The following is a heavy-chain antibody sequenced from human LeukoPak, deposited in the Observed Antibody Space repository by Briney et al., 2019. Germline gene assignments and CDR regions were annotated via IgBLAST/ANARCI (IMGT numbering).Heavy chain of an antibody. CDR1: GYTFTSYD. V-gene: IGHV1-8*01. J-gene: IGHJ6*02. CDR3: ARAEGYGGSYYYYGMDV. Sequence: ASVKVSCKASGYTFTSYDINWVRQATGQGLEWMGWMNPNSGNTGYAQKLQGRVTMTTDTSTSTAYMELRSLRSDDTAVYYCARAEGYGGSYYYYGMDVWGQGTTVTVSS. D-gene: IGHD4-23*01. CDR2: MNPNSGNT.